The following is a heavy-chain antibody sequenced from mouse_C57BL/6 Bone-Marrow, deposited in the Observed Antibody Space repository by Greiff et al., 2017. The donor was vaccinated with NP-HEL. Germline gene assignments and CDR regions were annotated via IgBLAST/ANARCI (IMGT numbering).Heavy chain of an antibody. CDR1: GYTFTDYY. CDR2: IFPGSGST. Sequence: VKLMESGPELVKPGASVKISCKASGYTFTDYYINWVKQRPGQGLEWIGWIFPGSGSTYYNEKFKGKATLTVDKSSSTAYMLLSSLTSEDSAVYFCARWGLFTLSMDYWGQGTSVTVSS. D-gene: IGHD3-1*01. J-gene: IGHJ4*01. CDR3: ARWGLFTLSMDY. V-gene: IGHV1-75*01.